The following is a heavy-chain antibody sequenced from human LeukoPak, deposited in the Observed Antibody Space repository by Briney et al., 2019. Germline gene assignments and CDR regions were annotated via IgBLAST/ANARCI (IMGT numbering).Heavy chain of an antibody. J-gene: IGHJ4*02. CDR1: GGFFSGYY. CDR3: ARDGHAPQAPYYLGY. D-gene: IGHD5-24*01. V-gene: IGHV4-34*01. Sequence: SETLSLTCAVYGGFFSGYYWSWIRQPPGKGLEWIGEINHSGSTNYNPSLKSRVTISVDTSKNQFSLKLSSVTAADTAVYYCARDGHAPQAPYYLGYWGQGTLVTVSS. CDR2: INHSGST.